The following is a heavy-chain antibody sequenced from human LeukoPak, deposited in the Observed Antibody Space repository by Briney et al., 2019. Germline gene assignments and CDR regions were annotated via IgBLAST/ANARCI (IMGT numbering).Heavy chain of an antibody. CDR3: ARSRDGSLDY. V-gene: IGHV3-53*01. Sequence: PGGSLRLSCAASGFTVSTNYMSWVRRAPGKGLEWVSILYSGGGTYYADSVRGRFTISRDNSKNTLYLQMNSLRADDTAVYYCARSRDGSLDYWGQGTLVTVSS. CDR1: GFTVSTNY. D-gene: IGHD5-24*01. J-gene: IGHJ4*02. CDR2: LYSGGGT.